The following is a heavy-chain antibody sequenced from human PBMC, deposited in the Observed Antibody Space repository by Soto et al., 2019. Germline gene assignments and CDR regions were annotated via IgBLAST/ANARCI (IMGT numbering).Heavy chain of an antibody. CDR2: IIPMFETV. V-gene: IGHV1-69*01. Sequence: QEQLLQSGAEVRKPGSSVKVSCKASGGTFDNYAVSWVRQAPGQGLEWMGGIIPMFETVNYAQRFQGRLTIAADESTSTAYMELTSLTSADTAIYFCARGLRTGNYGMDVWGQGTRSPSP. D-gene: IGHD2-15*01. CDR1: GGTFDNYA. CDR3: ARGLRTGNYGMDV. J-gene: IGHJ6*02.